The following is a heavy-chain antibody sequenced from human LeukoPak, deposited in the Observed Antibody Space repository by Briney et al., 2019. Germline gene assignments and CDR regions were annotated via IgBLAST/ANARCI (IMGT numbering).Heavy chain of an antibody. V-gene: IGHV4-39*01. J-gene: IGHJ5*02. CDR2: MYYSGST. CDR1: GGSISSNSYY. CDR3: ASSIYGSGSYYSS. D-gene: IGHD3-10*01. Sequence: SETLSLTCTVSGGSISSNSYYWGWIRKPPGKGLEWIGNMYYSGSTYNNSSLKSRVTISVDTSKNQFSLKLSSVTAADTAVYYCASSIYGSGSYYSSWGQGTLVTVSS.